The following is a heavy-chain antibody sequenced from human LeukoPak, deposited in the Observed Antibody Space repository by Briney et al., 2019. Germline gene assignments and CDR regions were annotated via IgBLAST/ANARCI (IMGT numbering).Heavy chain of an antibody. J-gene: IGHJ4*02. CDR3: ARDGSSGWYLDY. Sequence: GGSLRLSCAASGFTFRDSYMSWFRQAPGKGLEWVSYISSSGSTIYYADSVKGRFTISRDNAKNSLYLQMNSLRAEDPAIYYCARDGSSGWYLDYWGQGTLVTVSS. D-gene: IGHD6-19*01. CDR1: GFTFRDSY. V-gene: IGHV3-11*01. CDR2: ISSSGSTI.